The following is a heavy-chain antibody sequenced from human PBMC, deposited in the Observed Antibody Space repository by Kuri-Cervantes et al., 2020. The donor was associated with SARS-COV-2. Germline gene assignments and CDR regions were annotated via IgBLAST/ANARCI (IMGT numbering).Heavy chain of an antibody. V-gene: IGHV4-39*07. CDR3: TRRAAAGTILLDY. J-gene: IGHJ4*02. CDR2: IYHSGST. CDR1: GGSISSSSYY. Sequence: SETLSLTCTVSGGSISSSSYYWGWIRQPPGKGLEWIGSIYHSGSTYYNPSLKSRVTISVDTSKNQFSLKLSSVTAADTAVYYRTRRAAAGTILLDYWGQGTLVTVSS. D-gene: IGHD6-13*01.